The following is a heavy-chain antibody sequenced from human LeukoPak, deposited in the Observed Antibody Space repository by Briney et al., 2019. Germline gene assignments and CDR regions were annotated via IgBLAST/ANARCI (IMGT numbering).Heavy chain of an antibody. J-gene: IGHJ3*02. CDR1: GGSISSYY. Sequence: SETLSLTCTVSGGSISSYYWSWIRQPPGKGLEWIGYIYYSGSTNYNPSLKSRVTISVDTSKNQFSLKLSSVTAADTAVYYCARIYGDYSTWAFDIWGQGTMVTVSS. CDR2: IYYSGST. V-gene: IGHV4-59*01. D-gene: IGHD4-17*01. CDR3: ARIYGDYSTWAFDI.